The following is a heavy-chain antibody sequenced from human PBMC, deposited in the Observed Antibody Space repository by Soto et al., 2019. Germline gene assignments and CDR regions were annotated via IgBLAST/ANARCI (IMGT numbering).Heavy chain of an antibody. Sequence: EVQLVESGGGLFKPEGSWGPSCAGPGLPLRAPSIDGVGKAPGRGRGWVGRSRDKAQGYSITYAASGKGRFTTSRDESKNSVYLQMNSLKTEDTAVYYCVRATYFSDSSGYTRCLDYWGQGTLVTVSS. J-gene: IGHJ4*02. CDR3: VRATYFSDSSGYTRCLDY. D-gene: IGHD3-22*01. V-gene: IGHV3-72*01. CDR2: SRDKAQGYSI. CDR1: GLPLRAPS.